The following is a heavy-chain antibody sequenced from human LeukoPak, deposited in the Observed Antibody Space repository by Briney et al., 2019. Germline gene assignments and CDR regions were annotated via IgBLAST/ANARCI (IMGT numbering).Heavy chain of an antibody. Sequence: GGSLRLSCAASGFTFSSYSMNWVRQAPGKGLEWVSSISSGNSYIYYADSVRGRFTISRDNAKNSLYLQMNSLRAEDTAVYYCATVGGPYASGWLDYWSQGTLVTVSS. D-gene: IGHD6-19*01. J-gene: IGHJ4*02. CDR2: ISSGNSYI. V-gene: IGHV3-21*01. CDR3: ATVGGPYASGWLDY. CDR1: GFTFSSYS.